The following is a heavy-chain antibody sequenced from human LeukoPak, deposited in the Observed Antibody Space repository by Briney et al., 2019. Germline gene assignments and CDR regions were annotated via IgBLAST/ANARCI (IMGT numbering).Heavy chain of an antibody. CDR2: INAGNGNT. D-gene: IGHD2-2*01. Sequence: ASVKVSCKASGFTFTSYAMHWVRQAPGQRLEWMGWINAGNGNTKYSQKFQGRVTITRDTSASTAYMELSSLRSEDTAVYYCAVRSKLGYCSSTSCSPLDYWDQGTLVTVSS. CDR1: GFTFTSYA. J-gene: IGHJ4*02. V-gene: IGHV1-3*01. CDR3: AVRSKLGYCSSTSCSPLDY.